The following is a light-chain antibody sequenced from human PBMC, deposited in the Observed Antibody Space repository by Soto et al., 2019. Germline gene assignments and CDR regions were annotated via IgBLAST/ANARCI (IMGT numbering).Light chain of an antibody. CDR2: EVT. V-gene: IGLV2-8*01. Sequence: QSALTQPPSASGSPGQSVTMFCTGTSNDVGGYNYVSWYQQHPGKAPRLMIHEVTKRPSGVPDRFSGSKSGSTASLTVSGLQAEDEAEYYCSSFAGGYIVVLGGGTKLTVL. J-gene: IGLJ2*01. CDR3: SSFAGGYIVV. CDR1: SNDVGGYNY.